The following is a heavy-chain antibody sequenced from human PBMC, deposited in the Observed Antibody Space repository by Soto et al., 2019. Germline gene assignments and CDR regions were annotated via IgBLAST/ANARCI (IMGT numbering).Heavy chain of an antibody. CDR3: AKEDTSSGSLDY. J-gene: IGHJ4*02. Sequence: LRLSCAASGFAFSTYKMHWVRQAPGRGLEWVSFIGSGGNRIYYADSVRGRFTISRDNSKNTLYLQMKSLRAEDSASYYCAKEDTSSGSLDYWGQGALVTVSS. D-gene: IGHD6-19*01. CDR1: GFAFSTYK. CDR2: IGSGGNRI. V-gene: IGHV3-48*03.